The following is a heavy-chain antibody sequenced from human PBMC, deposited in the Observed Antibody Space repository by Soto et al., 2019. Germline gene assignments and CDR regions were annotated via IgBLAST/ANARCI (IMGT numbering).Heavy chain of an antibody. V-gene: IGHV3-23*01. CDR1: GFTFSNYA. CDR2: ISGSGGST. CDR3: ARDWRITMVRGVIGPYYYGMDV. J-gene: IGHJ6*02. D-gene: IGHD3-10*01. Sequence: PGGSLRLSCAASGFTFSNYAMNWVRQAPGKGLEWVSGISGSGGSTYYADSVKGRFTISRDNSKNRLYLQMNSLRAEDTAVYYCARDWRITMVRGVIGPYYYGMDVWGQGTTVTVSS.